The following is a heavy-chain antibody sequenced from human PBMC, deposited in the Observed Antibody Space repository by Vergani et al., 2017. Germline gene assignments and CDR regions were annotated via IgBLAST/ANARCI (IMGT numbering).Heavy chain of an antibody. CDR2: SRNKARSYTT. CDR3: TTDNQQSSLGHCSVTNCYGGVFDI. J-gene: IGHJ3*02. CDR1: GFTLSDHV. V-gene: IGHV3-72*01. Sequence: EVQLVDSGGGLVQPGGSLRLSCAASGFTLSDHVMDWVRQGPGKGLEWVGRSRNKARSYTTEYSASVKGRFTISRDDSRNSLYLQMNSLKTEDTAVYYCTTDNQQSSLGHCSVTNCYGGVFDIWGQGTVVTVSS. D-gene: IGHD2-15*01.